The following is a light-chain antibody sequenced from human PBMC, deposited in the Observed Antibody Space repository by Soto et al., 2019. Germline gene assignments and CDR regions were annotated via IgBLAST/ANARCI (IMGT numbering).Light chain of an antibody. Sequence: SYELTQPPSVSVSPGQTASITCSGEKLGDKYACWYQQKPDQSPVLVIYQDSKRPSGISERFSGSNSGNTATLTISGTQAMDEADYYWQSWDSSNHAVFGGGPQLTVL. J-gene: IGLJ7*01. CDR2: QDS. CDR3: QSWDSSNHAV. CDR1: KLGDKY. V-gene: IGLV3-1*01.